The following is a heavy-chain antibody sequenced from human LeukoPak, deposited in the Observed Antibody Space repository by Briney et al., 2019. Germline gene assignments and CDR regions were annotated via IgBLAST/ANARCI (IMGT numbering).Heavy chain of an antibody. V-gene: IGHV3-9*01. D-gene: IGHD2-8*01. CDR3: AKDIKQYCTNGVCYTVAFDY. J-gene: IGHJ4*02. CDR1: GFTFDDYA. Sequence: PGRSLRLSCAASGFTFDDYAMHWVRQAPGKGLEWVSGISWNSGSIVYADSVKGRFTISRDNAKNSLYLQMNSLRAEDTALYYCAKDIKQYCTNGVCYTVAFDYWGQGTLVTVSS. CDR2: ISWNSGSI.